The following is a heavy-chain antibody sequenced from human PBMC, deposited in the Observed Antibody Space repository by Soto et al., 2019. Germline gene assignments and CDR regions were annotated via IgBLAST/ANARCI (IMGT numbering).Heavy chain of an antibody. Sequence: SETLSLTCTISGGSFSRGGYSGSWIRQPPGKGLEWIGYIYHGGSTYYNPSLKSRVTISVDRSKNQFSLKLSSVTAADTAMYYCAKGFNYYGRGTLKLDSRGLGTLVTVS. CDR3: AKGFNYYGRGTLKLDS. CDR1: GGSFSRGGYS. D-gene: IGHD3-10*02. CDR2: IYHGGST. V-gene: IGHV4-30-2*01. J-gene: IGHJ4*02.